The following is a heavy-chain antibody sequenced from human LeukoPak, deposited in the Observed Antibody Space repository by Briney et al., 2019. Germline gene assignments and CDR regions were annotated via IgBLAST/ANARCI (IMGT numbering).Heavy chain of an antibody. CDR2: IYYSGST. CDR3: ARVGFGELLFDY. CDR1: GGSISSGGYY. Sequence: SQTLSLTCTVSGGSISSGGYYWSWIRQHPGKGLEWIGYIYYSGSTYYNPSLKSRVTISVDTSKNQFSLKLSSVTAADTAVCYCARVGFGELLFDYWGQGTLVTVSS. D-gene: IGHD3-10*01. J-gene: IGHJ4*02. V-gene: IGHV4-31*03.